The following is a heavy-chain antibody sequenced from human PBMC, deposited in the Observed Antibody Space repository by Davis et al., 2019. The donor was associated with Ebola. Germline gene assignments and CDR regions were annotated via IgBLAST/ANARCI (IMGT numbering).Heavy chain of an antibody. J-gene: IGHJ5*02. Sequence: AASVKVSCKASGYTFTGYYMHWVRQAPGQGLEWMGWINPNSGGTNYAQKFQGWVTMTRDTSISTAYMELRSLRSDDTAVYYCARVVVTPNWFDPWGQGTLVTVSS. CDR3: ARVVVTPNWFDP. CDR2: INPNSGGT. CDR1: GYTFTGYY. V-gene: IGHV1-2*04. D-gene: IGHD2-21*01.